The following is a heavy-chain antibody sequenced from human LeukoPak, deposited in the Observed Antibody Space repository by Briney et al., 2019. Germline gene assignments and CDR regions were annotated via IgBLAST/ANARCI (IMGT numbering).Heavy chain of an antibody. V-gene: IGHV3-23*01. CDR3: ARERVYYYDSSGPAFDY. J-gene: IGHJ4*02. D-gene: IGHD3-22*01. CDR2: ISGSGGTT. Sequence: GGSLRLSCAASGFTFSNYYMSWVRQAPGKGLEWVSAISGSGGTTYYADSVKGRFTISRDNAKNSLYLQMNSLRAEDTAVYYCARERVYYYDSSGPAFDYWGQGTLVTVSS. CDR1: GFTFSNYY.